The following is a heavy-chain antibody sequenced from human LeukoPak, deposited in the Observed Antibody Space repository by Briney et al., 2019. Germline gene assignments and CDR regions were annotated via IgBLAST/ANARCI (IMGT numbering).Heavy chain of an antibody. CDR3: TRPRSGWERDY. CDR1: GFTFSGSA. Sequence: KSGGSLRLSCAASGFTFSGSAMHWVRQASGKGLEWVGRIRSKANSYATAYAASVKGRFTISRDDSKNTAYLQMNSLKTEDTAVYYCTRPRSGWERDYWSQGTLVTVSS. CDR2: IRSKANSYAT. V-gene: IGHV3-73*01. D-gene: IGHD6-19*01. J-gene: IGHJ4*02.